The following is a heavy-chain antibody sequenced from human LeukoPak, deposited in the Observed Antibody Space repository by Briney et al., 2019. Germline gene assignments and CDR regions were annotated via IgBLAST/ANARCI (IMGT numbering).Heavy chain of an antibody. CDR1: GFTFSSYG. J-gene: IGHJ4*02. V-gene: IGHV3-30*18. CDR2: ISYDGSNK. D-gene: IGHD5-18*01. CDR3: AKPRLGYSYGYPELDY. Sequence: GRSLRLSCAASGFTFSSYGMHWVRQAPGKGLEWVAVISYDGSNKYYADSVKGRFTISRDNSKNTLYLQMNSLRAEDTAVYYCAKPRLGYSYGYPELDYWAREPWSPSPQ.